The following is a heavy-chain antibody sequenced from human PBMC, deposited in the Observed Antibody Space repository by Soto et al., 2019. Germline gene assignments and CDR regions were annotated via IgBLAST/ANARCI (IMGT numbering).Heavy chain of an antibody. D-gene: IGHD2-21*02. Sequence: QITLKESGPTLVKPTQTLTLTCTFSGFSLSTSGVGVGWIRQPPGKALEWLALIYWDDDKRYSPSLKSRITITKDTSKNQVVLTMTNMDPVDTATYHCAQRQTYCGGNCYSGFDYWGQGTLVTVSS. CDR3: AQRQTYCGGNCYSGFDY. CDR1: GFSLSTSGVG. J-gene: IGHJ4*02. V-gene: IGHV2-5*02. CDR2: IYWDDDK.